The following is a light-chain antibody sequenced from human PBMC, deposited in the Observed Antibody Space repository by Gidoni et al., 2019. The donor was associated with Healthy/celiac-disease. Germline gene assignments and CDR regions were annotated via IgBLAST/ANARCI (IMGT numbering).Light chain of an antibody. CDR1: QSLLHSNGYNY. J-gene: IGKJ4*01. Sequence: EIVMTQSPLSLPVTPGEPASISCRSSQSLLHSNGYNYLDWYLQKPGQSPQLLIDLGSNRASGVPDRFSGSGSGTYFTLKISRVEAEDVGVYYCMQALQTPPTFGGGTKVEIK. CDR2: LGS. CDR3: MQALQTPPT. V-gene: IGKV2-28*01.